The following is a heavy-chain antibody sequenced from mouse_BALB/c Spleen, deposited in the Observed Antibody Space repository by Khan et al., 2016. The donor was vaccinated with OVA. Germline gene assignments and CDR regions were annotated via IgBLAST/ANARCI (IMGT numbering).Heavy chain of an antibody. D-gene: IGHD1-1*01. V-gene: IGHV1S56*01. CDR2: IFPGNVNT. Sequence: QVQLQQSGPDLVKPGTSVRISCTASGYTFTTYYIHWVKQRPGQGLEWIGWIFPGNVNTKYNEKFKGKATLTADKSSSTAHMKLSSLTSEDSAVYVCAREDYFVGDAMDYWGQGSSVTVSS. CDR3: AREDYFVGDAMDY. CDR1: GYTFTTYY. J-gene: IGHJ4*01.